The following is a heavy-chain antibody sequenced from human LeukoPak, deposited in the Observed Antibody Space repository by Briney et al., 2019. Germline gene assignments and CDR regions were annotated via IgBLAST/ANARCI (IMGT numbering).Heavy chain of an antibody. V-gene: IGHV1-69*04. D-gene: IGHD6-19*01. Sequence: SVKVSCKASGGTFSSYTVSWVRQAPGQGLEWMGRIIPILGIANYAQKFQGRVTITADKSTSTAYMELSSLRSEDTAVYYCARDSEQWLVMGYFDYWGQGTLVTVSS. CDR1: GGTFSSYT. CDR2: IIPILGIA. J-gene: IGHJ4*02. CDR3: ARDSEQWLVMGYFDY.